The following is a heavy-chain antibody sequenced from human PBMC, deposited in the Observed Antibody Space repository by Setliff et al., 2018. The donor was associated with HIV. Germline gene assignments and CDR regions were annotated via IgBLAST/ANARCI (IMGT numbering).Heavy chain of an antibody. CDR1: GYTFTSYA. CDR3: ARDLNVWIGSLWFDP. D-gene: IGHD3-16*01. CDR2: INAGNGKT. J-gene: IGHJ5*02. V-gene: IGHV1-3*01. Sequence: ASVKVSCKASGYTFTSYAIQWVRQAPGQRLEWMGGINAGNGKTKYSQKFQGRLTMTRDTSTNTAYMELSSLRSEDTAVYYCARDLNVWIGSLWFDPWGQGTLVTVSS.